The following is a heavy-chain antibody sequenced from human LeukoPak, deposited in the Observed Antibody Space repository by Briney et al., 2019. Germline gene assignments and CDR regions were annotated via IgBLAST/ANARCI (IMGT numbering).Heavy chain of an antibody. D-gene: IGHD6-19*01. CDR1: GGSISSSSYY. CDR2: IYYSGST. CDR3: AISGYNSGWRIDY. Sequence: PSETLSLTCTVSGGSISSSSYYWGWIRQPPGKGLEWIGSIYYSGSTYYNPSLKSRVTISVDTSKNQFSLKLSSVTAADTAVYYCAISGYNSGWRIDYWGQGTLVTVSS. V-gene: IGHV4-39*07. J-gene: IGHJ4*02.